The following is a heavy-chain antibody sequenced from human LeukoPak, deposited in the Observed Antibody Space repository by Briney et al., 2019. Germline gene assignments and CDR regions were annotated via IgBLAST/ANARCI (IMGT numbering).Heavy chain of an antibody. CDR1: GFTFSSYA. J-gene: IGHJ4*02. Sequence: PGGSLRLSCAASGFTFSSYAMSWVRLAPGKGLEWVSAISGSGGSTYYADSVKGRFTISRDNSKNTLYLQMNSLRAEDTAVYYCAKIDQWFGELDYWGQGTLVTVSS. V-gene: IGHV3-23*01. CDR2: ISGSGGST. CDR3: AKIDQWFGELDY. D-gene: IGHD3-10*01.